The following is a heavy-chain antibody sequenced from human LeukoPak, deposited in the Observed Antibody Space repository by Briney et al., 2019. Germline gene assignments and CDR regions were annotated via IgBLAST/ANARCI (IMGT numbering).Heavy chain of an antibody. Sequence: GGSLRLSCAVSGFSLYTYSMNWVRQAPGKGLEWVSSITSTSTYIYYADSVKGRFTISRDNAKNSLYLQMNSLRAEDTAVYYCARVAIVGATDAFDIWGQGTMVTVSS. D-gene: IGHD1-26*01. CDR1: GFSLYTYS. V-gene: IGHV3-21*04. J-gene: IGHJ3*02. CDR3: ARVAIVGATDAFDI. CDR2: ITSTSTYI.